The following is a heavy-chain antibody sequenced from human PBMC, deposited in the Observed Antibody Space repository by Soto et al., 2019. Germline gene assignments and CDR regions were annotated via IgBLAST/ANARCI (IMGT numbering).Heavy chain of an antibody. V-gene: IGHV3-30*18. J-gene: IGHJ4*02. CDR2: ISFYGSNK. CDR3: AKDGVPAAAIHLDY. D-gene: IGHD2-2*01. Sequence: GGSLRLSCAASGFTFSSYGMHWVRQAPGKGLEWVAVISFYGSNKYYADSVKGRFTISRDNSKNTLYLQMNSLGAEDTAVYYCAKDGVPAAAIHLDYWGQGTLVTVSS. CDR1: GFTFSSYG.